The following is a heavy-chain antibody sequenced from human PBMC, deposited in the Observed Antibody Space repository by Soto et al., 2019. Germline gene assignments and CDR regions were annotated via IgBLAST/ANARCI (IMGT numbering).Heavy chain of an antibody. V-gene: IGHV1-69*01. Sequence: QVQLVQSGAEVKKPGSSVKVSCKASGGTLSSYAISWVRQAPGQGLEWMGGIIPIFGTANYAQKFQGRVPITADESTSTADMELSSLRSEDTAVYYCARDPDRGTTVHNPYYYYYGMDVWGQGTTVTVSS. J-gene: IGHJ6*02. CDR2: IIPIFGTA. D-gene: IGHD4-17*01. CDR1: GGTLSSYA. CDR3: ARDPDRGTTVHNPYYYYYGMDV.